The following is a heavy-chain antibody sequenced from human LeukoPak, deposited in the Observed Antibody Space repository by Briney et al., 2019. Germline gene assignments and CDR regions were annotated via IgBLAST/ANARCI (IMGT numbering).Heavy chain of an antibody. CDR3: ARVSIGAWYFDL. CDR1: GFTVSSNY. D-gene: IGHD3-16*01. J-gene: IGHJ2*01. CDR2: INGDGSTT. V-gene: IGHV3-74*01. Sequence: AGGSLRLSCAASGFTVSSNYMSWVRQAPGKGLVWVSRINGDGSTTTYADSVTGRFTISRDNAKNTQYLQMNRLGAEDTAVYYCARVSIGAWYFDLWGRGTLVTVSS.